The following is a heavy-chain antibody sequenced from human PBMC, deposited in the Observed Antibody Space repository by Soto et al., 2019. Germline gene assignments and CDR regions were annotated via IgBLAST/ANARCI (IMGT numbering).Heavy chain of an antibody. J-gene: IGHJ6*03. D-gene: IGHD1-1*01. CDR2: LYWDDTR. CDR1: VFSLYTGAVG. Sequence: QITLKVSSPTLLTPTQTLTLTGSFSVFSLYTGAVGVGWIRQPPRKALEWLALLYWDDTRRYNTSLKNTLTIAKDTSQNQVVLTVTDMGPVDTGTYFCAHYTTDTNFDVWGKGATVTVSS. V-gene: IGHV2-5*02. CDR3: AHYTTDTNFDV.